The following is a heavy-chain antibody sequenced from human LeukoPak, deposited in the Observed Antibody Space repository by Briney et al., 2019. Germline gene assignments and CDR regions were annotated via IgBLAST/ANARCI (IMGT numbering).Heavy chain of an antibody. CDR2: IYPGDSDT. CDR1: GYIFTNYW. D-gene: IGHD3-10*01. CDR3: ARLIGSGSYYNTYFDS. J-gene: IGHJ4*02. V-gene: IGHV5-51*01. Sequence: GESLKISCKGSGYIFTNYWIAWVRQMPGKGLEWMGIIYPGDSDTRYSPSFQGQVTISADKSISTAYLQWSSLKASDTAMYYCARLIGSGSYYNTYFDSWGQGTPVTVSS.